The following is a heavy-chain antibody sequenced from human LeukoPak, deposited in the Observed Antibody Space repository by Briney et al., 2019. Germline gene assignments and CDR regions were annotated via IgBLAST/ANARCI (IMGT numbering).Heavy chain of an antibody. CDR1: GYTFTGYY. CDR3: ARDLRIVVVPAAIRYNWFDP. V-gene: IGHV1-2*02. Sequence: ASVKVSCKASGYTFTGYYMHWVRQAPGQGLEWMGWINPNSGGTNYAQKFQGRVTMTRDTSISTAYMELSRLRSHDTAVYYCARDLRIVVVPAAIRYNWFDPWGQGTLVTVSS. CDR2: INPNSGGT. D-gene: IGHD2-2*02. J-gene: IGHJ5*02.